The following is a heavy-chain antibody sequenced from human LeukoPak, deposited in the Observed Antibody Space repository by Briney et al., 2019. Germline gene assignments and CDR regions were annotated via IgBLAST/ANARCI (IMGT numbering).Heavy chain of an antibody. CDR2: IYTSGST. J-gene: IGHJ4*02. Sequence: PSQTLSLTCTVSGGSMSSGTYYWSWIRQPAGKGLEWIGRIYTSGSTNYNPSLKSRVTISVDTSRNQFSLKLSSVTAADTAVYYCARHAVGAYDYWGQGTLVTVSS. D-gene: IGHD1-26*01. CDR3: ARHAVGAYDY. CDR1: GGSMSSGTYY. V-gene: IGHV4-61*02.